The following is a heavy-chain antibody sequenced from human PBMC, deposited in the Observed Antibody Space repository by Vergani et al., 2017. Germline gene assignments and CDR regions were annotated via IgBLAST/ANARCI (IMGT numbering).Heavy chain of an antibody. CDR1: GFTFSSYA. J-gene: IGHJ3*02. CDR2: ISGSGGST. V-gene: IGHV3-23*01. Sequence: EVQLLESGGGLVQPGGSLRLSCAASGFTFSSYAMSWVRQAPGKGLEWVSAISGSGGSTYYADSVKGRFTISRDNSKNTLYLQMNSLRAEDTAVYYCAKELRDSGSYYSDDGFDIWGQGTMVTVSS. CDR3: AKELRDSGSYYSDDGFDI. D-gene: IGHD1-26*01.